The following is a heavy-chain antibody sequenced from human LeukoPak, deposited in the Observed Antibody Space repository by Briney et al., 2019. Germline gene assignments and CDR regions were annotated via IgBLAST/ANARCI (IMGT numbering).Heavy chain of an antibody. CDR2: IKQDGSTK. CDR3: TRDTIGSLDY. CDR1: GFTFANSW. Sequence: GGSLRLSCAASGFTFANSWMAWVRQAPGKGLEWVANIKQDGSTKHYADSLKGRFTISRDNPKNSLFLQMNNLRADDTTIYYCTRDTIGSLDYWGQGILVTVAS. D-gene: IGHD1-26*01. J-gene: IGHJ4*02. V-gene: IGHV3-7*01.